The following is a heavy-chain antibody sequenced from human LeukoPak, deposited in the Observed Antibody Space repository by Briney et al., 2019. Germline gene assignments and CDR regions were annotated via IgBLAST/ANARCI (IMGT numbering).Heavy chain of an antibody. V-gene: IGHV4-38-2*01. D-gene: IGHD3-3*01. J-gene: IGHJ3*02. CDR2: IYHSGST. CDR3: ARYYDFWSGYHRRGDAFDI. Sequence: PSETLSLTCAVSGYSISSGYYWVWIRQPPGKGLEWIGSIYHSGSTYYNPSLKSRVTISVDTSKNQFSLKLSSVTAADTAVYYCARYYDFWSGYHRRGDAFDIWGQGTMVTVSS. CDR1: GYSISSGYY.